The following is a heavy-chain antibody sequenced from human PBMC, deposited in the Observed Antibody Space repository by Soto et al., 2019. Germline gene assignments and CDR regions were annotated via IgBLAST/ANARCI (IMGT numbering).Heavy chain of an antibody. CDR2: IDPSDSYT. Sequence: GDSLKISCKGSGYSFTSYWLSWVRQIPGKGLEWMGRIDPSDSYTNYSPSFQGHVTISADKSISTAYLQWSRLKASDTAMYYCASPNYDFWSGQYYGMDVWGQGTRVTVSS. CDR3: ASPNYDFWSGQYYGMDV. D-gene: IGHD3-3*01. CDR1: GYSFTSYW. V-gene: IGHV5-10-1*01. J-gene: IGHJ6*02.